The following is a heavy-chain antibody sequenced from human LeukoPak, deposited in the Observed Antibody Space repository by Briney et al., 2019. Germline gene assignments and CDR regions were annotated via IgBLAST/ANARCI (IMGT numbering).Heavy chain of an antibody. Sequence: SETLSFTCTVSGGSISSYYWSWIRQPPGKGLEWIGYIYYSGSTNYNPSLKSRVTISVDTSKNQFSLKLSSVTAADTAVYYCARGGVDIVATDYWGQGTLVTVSS. J-gene: IGHJ4*02. V-gene: IGHV4-59*01. CDR2: IYYSGST. CDR1: GGSISSYY. CDR3: ARGGVDIVATDY. D-gene: IGHD5-12*01.